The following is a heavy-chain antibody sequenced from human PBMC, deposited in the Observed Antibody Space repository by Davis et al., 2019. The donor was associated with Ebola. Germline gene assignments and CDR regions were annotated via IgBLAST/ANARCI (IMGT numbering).Heavy chain of an antibody. CDR1: GFTFDDYA. CDR3: AKKVPGIRPFDY. CDR2: ISWNSGSI. J-gene: IGHJ4*02. D-gene: IGHD6-19*01. V-gene: IGHV3-9*01. Sequence: SLKISCAASGFTFDDYAMHWVRQAPGKGLEWVSGISWNSGSIGYADSVKGRFTISRDNAKNSLYLQMNSLRAEDTAIYYCAKKVPGIRPFDYWGQGTLVSVSS.